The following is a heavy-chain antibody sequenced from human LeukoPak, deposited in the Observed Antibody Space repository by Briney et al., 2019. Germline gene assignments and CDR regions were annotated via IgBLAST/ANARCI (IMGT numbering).Heavy chain of an antibody. CDR1: GFTFSDYY. J-gene: IGHJ4*02. V-gene: IGHV3-11*04. CDR3: ARENYDSSGYYYFDY. D-gene: IGHD3-22*01. CDR2: ISSSGSTI. Sequence: GGSLRLSCAASGFTFSDYYMSWIRQAPGKGLEWVSYISSSGSTIYYADSVKGRFTISRDNAKNSLYLQMNSLRAGDTAVYYCARENYDSSGYYYFDYWGQGTLVTVSS.